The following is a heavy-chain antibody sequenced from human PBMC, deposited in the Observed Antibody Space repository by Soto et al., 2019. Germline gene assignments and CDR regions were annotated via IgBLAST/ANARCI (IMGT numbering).Heavy chain of an antibody. J-gene: IGHJ5*02. D-gene: IGHD3-9*01. Sequence: QVQLVQSGAEVKKPGASVKVSCNASGYTFTSYGISWVRQAPGQGLEWMGWSSAYNGNTNYAQKIQGRGTMTTDTATRTAYKELRSLRSDDTAVYYCAGEQEQYGILTGYFVDWFDPWGQGTMVTVSS. CDR2: SSAYNGNT. CDR3: AGEQEQYGILTGYFVDWFDP. V-gene: IGHV1-18*01. CDR1: GYTFTSYG.